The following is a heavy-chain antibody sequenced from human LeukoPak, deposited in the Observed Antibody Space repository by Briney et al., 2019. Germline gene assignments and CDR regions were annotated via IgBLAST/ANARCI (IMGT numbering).Heavy chain of an antibody. D-gene: IGHD3-3*01. Sequence: GGSLRLSCGASGFTFSSYWMSWVRQAPGKGLEWVANIKQDGSEKYYVDSVKGRFTISRDNAKNSLYLQMNSLRAEDTAVYYCAREVDRDFWSGYLDYWGQGTLVTVSS. V-gene: IGHV3-7*01. CDR2: IKQDGSEK. CDR3: AREVDRDFWSGYLDY. CDR1: GFTFSSYW. J-gene: IGHJ4*02.